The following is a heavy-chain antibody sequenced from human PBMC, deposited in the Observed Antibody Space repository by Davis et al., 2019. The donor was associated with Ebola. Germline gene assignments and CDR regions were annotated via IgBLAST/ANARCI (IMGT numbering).Heavy chain of an antibody. V-gene: IGHV3-23*01. CDR3: AKGTTYCGGDCYWPYFDY. Sequence: GGSLRLSCAASGFTFRSYAMSWVRQAPGKGLEWVSAISGSGSSTYYAASVKGRFTISRDNSKSTLYLQMNSLRAEDTAVYYCAKGTTYCGGDCYWPYFDYWGQGTLVTVSS. CDR1: GFTFRSYA. CDR2: ISGSGSST. J-gene: IGHJ4*02. D-gene: IGHD2-21*01.